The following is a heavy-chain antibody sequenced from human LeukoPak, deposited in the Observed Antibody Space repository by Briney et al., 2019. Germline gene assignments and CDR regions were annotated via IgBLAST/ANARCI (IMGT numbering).Heavy chain of an antibody. V-gene: IGHV4-4*07. CDR3: ARASSAEGYYYYYMDV. Sequence: PSETLSLTCSVSDGSISSFCWSWIRQPAGKGLEWIGRIHTSGSTDYNPSLKSRDTMSVDTSKNQFSLKLSSVTAADTAVYYCARASSAEGYYYYYMDVWGKGTTVTVSS. D-gene: IGHD6-6*01. CDR2: IHTSGST. CDR1: DGSISSFC. J-gene: IGHJ6*03.